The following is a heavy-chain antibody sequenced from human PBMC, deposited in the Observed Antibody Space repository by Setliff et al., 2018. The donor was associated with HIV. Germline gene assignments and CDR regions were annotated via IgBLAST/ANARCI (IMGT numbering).Heavy chain of an antibody. D-gene: IGHD3-3*01. CDR3: ARGGLGVVTSFDS. Sequence: PSETLSLTCTVSGGSISSGGYYWSWIRQHPGKGLEWIGYIHYSGNTYNNPSLHSRSSISVDMSKNKFSLKLSSLTAADTAVYYCARGGLGVVTSFDSWGPGTLVTVSS. J-gene: IGHJ4*02. CDR2: IHYSGNT. CDR1: GGSISSGGYY. V-gene: IGHV4-31*03.